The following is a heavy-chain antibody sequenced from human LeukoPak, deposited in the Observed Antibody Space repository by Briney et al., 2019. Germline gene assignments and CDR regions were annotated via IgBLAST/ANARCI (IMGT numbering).Heavy chain of an antibody. Sequence: ASVKVSCKASGYTFTGYYMHSVRQAPGQGLEWMGRINPNSGGTNYARKFQGRVTMTRDTSISTAYMELSRLRSDDTAVYYCARVGETGTTSVDYWGQGTLVTVSS. V-gene: IGHV1-2*06. J-gene: IGHJ4*02. D-gene: IGHD1-7*01. CDR1: GYTFTGYY. CDR2: INPNSGGT. CDR3: ARVGETGTTSVDY.